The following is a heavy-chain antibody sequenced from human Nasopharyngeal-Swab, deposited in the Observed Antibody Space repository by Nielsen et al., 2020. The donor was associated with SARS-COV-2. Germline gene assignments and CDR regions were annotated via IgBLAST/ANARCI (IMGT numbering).Heavy chain of an antibody. Sequence: GGSLRLSCAASGFTFNTYAISWVRQAPGKGLEWVANIKQDGSEKYYVDSVKGRFTFSRDNAKNSLYLQMNSLRAEDTAAYYCARVYCSSSSCYTGFDIWGQGTMVTVSS. CDR2: IKQDGSEK. J-gene: IGHJ3*02. CDR1: GFTFNTYA. CDR3: ARVYCSSSSCYTGFDI. D-gene: IGHD2-2*02. V-gene: IGHV3-7*04.